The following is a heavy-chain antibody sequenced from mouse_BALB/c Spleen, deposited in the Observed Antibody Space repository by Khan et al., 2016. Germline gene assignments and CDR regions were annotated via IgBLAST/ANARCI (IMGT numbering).Heavy chain of an antibody. CDR3: AGGTPLAY. CDR1: GYAFSSYW. CDR2: IYPGDGDT. Sequence: VQLQESGAELVRPGSSVKISCKASGYAFSSYWMNWVKQRPGQGLEWIGQIYPGDGDTHYTGKFKGKATLTADKSSSTAYMQLSRLTSEDSAVYFCAGGTPLAYWGQGTLVTVSA. V-gene: IGHV1-80*01. D-gene: IGHD2-14*01. J-gene: IGHJ3*01.